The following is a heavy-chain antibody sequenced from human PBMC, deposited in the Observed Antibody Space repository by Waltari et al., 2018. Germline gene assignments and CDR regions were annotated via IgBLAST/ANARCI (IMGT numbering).Heavy chain of an antibody. J-gene: IGHJ6*03. CDR1: GGSISSSLYY. CDR2: RYYTGRT. V-gene: IGHV4-39*01. CDR3: ASPAGATGYYYMDV. Sequence: QLQLQESGPGLVKHSETLSLTCTVSGGSISSSLYYWGWIRQPPGKGLECIGSRYYTGRTYYNPSLKSRVTISVDTSENQFSLKLTSVTAADTAVYYCASPAGATGYYYMDVWGKGTTVTVSS.